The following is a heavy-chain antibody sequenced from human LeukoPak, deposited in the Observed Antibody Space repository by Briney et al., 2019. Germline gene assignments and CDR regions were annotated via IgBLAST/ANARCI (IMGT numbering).Heavy chain of an antibody. D-gene: IGHD6-25*01. CDR3: ARSFSGGYWYFDY. J-gene: IGHJ4*02. Sequence: SETLSFTCTVSGGSIGSSSYYWGGIRQPPGKGRGWIGSIYYSGSAYYNPSLKSRVTISVDTSKNQFSLKLSSVTAADTAVYYCARSFSGGYWYFDYWGQGTLVTVSS. CDR2: IYYSGSA. V-gene: IGHV4-39*01. CDR1: GGSIGSSSYY.